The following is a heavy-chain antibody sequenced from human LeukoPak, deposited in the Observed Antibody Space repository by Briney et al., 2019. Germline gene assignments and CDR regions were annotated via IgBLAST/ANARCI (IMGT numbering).Heavy chain of an antibody. Sequence: GASVKVSCKASGGTFSSYAISWVRQAPGQGLEWMGRIIPILGIANYAQKFQGRVTMTEDTSTDTAYMELSSLRSEDTAVYYCATDLSGSGGAAAFDYWGQGTLVTVSS. J-gene: IGHJ4*02. CDR1: GGTFSSYA. V-gene: IGHV1-69*04. CDR3: ATDLSGSGGAAAFDY. CDR2: IIPILGIA. D-gene: IGHD6-13*01.